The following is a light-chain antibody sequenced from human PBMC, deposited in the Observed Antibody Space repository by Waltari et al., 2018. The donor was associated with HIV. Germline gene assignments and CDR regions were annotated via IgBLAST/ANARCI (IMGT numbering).Light chain of an antibody. V-gene: IGLV1-47*01. CDR1: SSNVGSNY. J-gene: IGLJ2*01. CDR3: ASWDDSLSIVV. CDR2: MTN. Sequence: QSVLTQPPSASGTPGQRITLSCSGSSSNVGSNYVSWYQQLPGTAPKVLIFMTNQRPSGVPDRFAASKSGTSASLAISGLRSEDEADYYCASWDDSLSIVVFGGGTKLTVL.